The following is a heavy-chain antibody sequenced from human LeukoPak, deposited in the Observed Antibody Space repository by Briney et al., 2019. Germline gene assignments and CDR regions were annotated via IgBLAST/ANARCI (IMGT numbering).Heavy chain of an antibody. J-gene: IGHJ4*02. V-gene: IGHV3-9*01. Sequence: PGRSLRLSCAASGFTFDDYAMHWVRQAPGKGLEWVSGISWNSGSIGYADSVKGRFTISRDNAKNSLYLQMNSLRAEDTALYYCAKGDCSSTSCYFDFDYWGQGTLVTVSS. CDR2: ISWNSGSI. CDR3: AKGDCSSTSCYFDFDY. D-gene: IGHD2-2*01. CDR1: GFTFDDYA.